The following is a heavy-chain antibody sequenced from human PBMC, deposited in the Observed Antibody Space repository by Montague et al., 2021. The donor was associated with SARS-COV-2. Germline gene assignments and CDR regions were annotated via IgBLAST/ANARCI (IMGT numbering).Heavy chain of an antibody. D-gene: IGHD1-26*01. V-gene: IGHV3-21*01. Sequence: SLRLSCAASGFTFSSYSMNWVRQAPGKGLEWVSSISSSSSNIYYADSVKGRFTISRDNAKNSLYLQMNSLRVEDTAVYYCAREVRGSGTCSLWGQGTLVTGPS. CDR1: GFTFSSYS. J-gene: IGHJ4*02. CDR2: ISSSSSNI. CDR3: AREVRGSGTCSL.